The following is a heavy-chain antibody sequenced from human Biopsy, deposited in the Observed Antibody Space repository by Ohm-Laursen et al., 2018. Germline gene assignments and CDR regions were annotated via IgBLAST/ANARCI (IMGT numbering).Heavy chain of an antibody. CDR3: ARDYYPYVDYLKDVPLCDS. V-gene: IGHV1-18*01. J-gene: IGHJ4*02. D-gene: IGHD4-17*01. CDR1: GGTFSSYA. Sequence: SVKVSCKASGGTFSSYAISWVRQAPGQGLEWMGWINTYSGNTNYGKKFHDRVIMTSDTSASTAYLEHRSLRSDDTAVYYCARDYYPYVDYLKDVPLCDSWGQGTLVTVSS. CDR2: INTYSGNT.